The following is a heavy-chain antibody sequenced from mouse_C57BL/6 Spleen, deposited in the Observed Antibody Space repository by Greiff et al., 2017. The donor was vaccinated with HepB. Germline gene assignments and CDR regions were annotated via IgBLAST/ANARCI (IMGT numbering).Heavy chain of an antibody. CDR1: GFTFSSYA. J-gene: IGHJ4*01. Sequence: EVQRVESGGGLVKPGGSLKLSCAASGFTFSSYAMSWVRQTPEKRLEWVATISDGGSYTYYPDNVKGRFTISRDNAKNNLYLQMSHLKSEDTAVYYCARGGDDYDGGHYYAMDYWGQGTSVTVSS. CDR2: ISDGGSYT. D-gene: IGHD2-4*01. CDR3: ARGGDDYDGGHYYAMDY. V-gene: IGHV5-4*01.